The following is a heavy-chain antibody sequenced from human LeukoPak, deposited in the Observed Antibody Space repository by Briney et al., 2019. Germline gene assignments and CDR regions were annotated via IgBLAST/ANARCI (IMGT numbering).Heavy chain of an antibody. CDR2: ISSSGSTI. J-gene: IGHJ6*03. Sequence: GGSLRLSCGASGFTFSDYYMSWIRQAPGKGLEWVSYISSSGSTIYYADSVKGRFTISRDNAKNSLYLQMNSLRAEDTAVYYCARVMVRGVNEDYYYYYYMDVWGKGTTVTVSS. CDR3: ARVMVRGVNEDYYYYYYMDV. D-gene: IGHD3-10*01. V-gene: IGHV3-11*04. CDR1: GFTFSDYY.